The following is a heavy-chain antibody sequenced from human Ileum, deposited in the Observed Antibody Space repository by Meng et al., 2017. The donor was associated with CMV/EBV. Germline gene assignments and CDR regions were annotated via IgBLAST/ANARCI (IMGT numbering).Heavy chain of an antibody. CDR2: TWFDRGT. CDR1: GGVVSSASYH. J-gene: IGHJ4*02. V-gene: IGHV4-61*01. Sequence: SETLSLTYIVSGGVVSSASYHWNWIRQPPGKGLEWIGQTWFDRGTNYNPSLKSRLTISLDTSKNQFTLQLSSVTAADTAIYYCASLIAGGGGRGNWGQGTLVTVSS. CDR3: ASLIAGGGGRGN. D-gene: IGHD1-26*01.